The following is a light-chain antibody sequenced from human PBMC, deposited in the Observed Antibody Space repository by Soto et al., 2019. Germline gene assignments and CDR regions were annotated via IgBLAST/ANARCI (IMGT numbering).Light chain of an antibody. CDR3: SSYTSSSSLKWV. CDR2: EVS. CDR1: GSDVGGYNY. V-gene: IGLV2-14*01. Sequence: QSALTQPASVSGSPGQPITISCTGTGSDVGGYNYVSWYQQHPGKAPKLMIYEVSNRPSGVSNRFSGSKSGNTASLTISGLQAEDEADYYCSSYTSSSSLKWVFGGGTKVTVL. J-gene: IGLJ3*02.